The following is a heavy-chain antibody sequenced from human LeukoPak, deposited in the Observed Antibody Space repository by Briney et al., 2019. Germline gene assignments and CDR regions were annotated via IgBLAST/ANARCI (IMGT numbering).Heavy chain of an antibody. J-gene: IGHJ5*02. CDR2: IYYSGST. CDR1: GGSISSGGYY. Sequence: SETLPLTCTVSGGSISSGGYYWSWIRQHPGKGLEWIGYIYYSGSTYYNPSLKSRVTISVDTSKNQFSLKLSSVTAADTAVYYCARAGYCSSTSCYTWLDPWGQGTLVTVSS. CDR3: ARAGYCSSTSCYTWLDP. D-gene: IGHD2-2*02. V-gene: IGHV4-31*03.